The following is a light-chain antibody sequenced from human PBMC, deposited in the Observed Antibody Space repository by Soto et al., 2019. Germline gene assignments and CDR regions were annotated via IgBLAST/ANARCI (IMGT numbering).Light chain of an antibody. J-gene: IGKJ2*01. V-gene: IGKV1-39*01. CDR3: QQSYSTPYT. Sequence: DILMTQSPSSLSASVGDRVTITCRASQSISTYLNWYQQNPGKAPKLLIYAASSLQSGVPSRFSGSGSGTDFTLTISSLQPEDFATYYCQQSYSTPYTFGQGTTLEIK. CDR2: AAS. CDR1: QSISTY.